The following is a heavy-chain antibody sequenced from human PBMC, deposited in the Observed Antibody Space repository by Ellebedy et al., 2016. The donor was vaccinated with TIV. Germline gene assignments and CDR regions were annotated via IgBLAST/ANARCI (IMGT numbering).Heavy chain of an antibody. CDR1: GFNFDDYA. Sequence: SLKISCAASGFNFDDYAMHWVRQAPGKGLEWVSGISWNSGSIGYADSVKGRFTISRDNAKNSLYLQMNSLRAEDTALYYCAKDMVGGWGSFDYWGQGTLVTVSS. CDR3: AKDMVGGWGSFDY. V-gene: IGHV3-9*01. CDR2: ISWNSGSI. D-gene: IGHD6-19*01. J-gene: IGHJ4*02.